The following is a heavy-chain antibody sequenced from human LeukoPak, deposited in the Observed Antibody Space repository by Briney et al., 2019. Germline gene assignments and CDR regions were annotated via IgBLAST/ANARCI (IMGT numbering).Heavy chain of an antibody. V-gene: IGHV3-74*01. D-gene: IGHD3-3*01. J-gene: IGHJ5*02. Sequence: GGSLRLSCAASGFAFSDYGMHWVRQAPGKGLVWVSGINSDGSSTTYADSVKGRFTISRDNAKNTLYLQMNSLRADDTAVYYCARSTIRLNWFDPWGQGTLVTVSS. CDR3: ARSTIRLNWFDP. CDR2: INSDGSST. CDR1: GFAFSDYG.